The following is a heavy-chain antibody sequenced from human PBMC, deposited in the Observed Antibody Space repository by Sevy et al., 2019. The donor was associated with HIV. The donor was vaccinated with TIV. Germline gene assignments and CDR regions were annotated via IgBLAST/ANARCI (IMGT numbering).Heavy chain of an antibody. D-gene: IGHD5-12*01. Sequence: GGSLRLSCTASGFTFSSAWMSWVRQAPGKGLEWVGRIKSEFDGGAIDYAAPVKGRFTISREDSKNTVYLQMNSLKTDDTAVYYCITDPAYRGYDEEVINYYFYGMDVWGQGTTVTVSS. V-gene: IGHV3-15*01. J-gene: IGHJ6*02. CDR3: ITDPAYRGYDEEVINYYFYGMDV. CDR2: IKSEFDGGAI. CDR1: GFTFSSAW.